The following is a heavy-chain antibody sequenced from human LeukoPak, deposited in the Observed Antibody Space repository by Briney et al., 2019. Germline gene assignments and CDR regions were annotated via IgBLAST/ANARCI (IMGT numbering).Heavy chain of an antibody. Sequence: AASVKVSCKASGYTFTGYYMHSVRQAPGQGLEWMGWINPNSGGTNYAQKFQGRVTMTRDTSISTAYMELSRLRSDDTAVYYCARAVYYYDSSGYPDKDYYFDYWGQGTLVTVSS. CDR1: GYTFTGYY. D-gene: IGHD3-22*01. CDR2: INPNSGGT. J-gene: IGHJ4*02. V-gene: IGHV1-2*02. CDR3: ARAVYYYDSSGYPDKDYYFDY.